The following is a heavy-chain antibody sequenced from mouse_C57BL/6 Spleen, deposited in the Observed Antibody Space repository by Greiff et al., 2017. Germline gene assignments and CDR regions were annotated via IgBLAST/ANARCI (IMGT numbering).Heavy chain of an antibody. CDR2: IDPSDSYT. CDR3: ARRTGTFYAMDY. V-gene: IGHV1-59*01. CDR1: GYTFTSYW. J-gene: IGHJ4*01. D-gene: IGHD4-1*01. Sequence: QVQLQQPGAELVRPGTSVKLSCKASGYTFTSYWMHWVKQRPGQGLEWIGVIDPSDSYTNYNQKFKGKATLTVDTSSSTAYMQLSSLTSEDSAVYDCARRTGTFYAMDYWGQGTSVTVSS.